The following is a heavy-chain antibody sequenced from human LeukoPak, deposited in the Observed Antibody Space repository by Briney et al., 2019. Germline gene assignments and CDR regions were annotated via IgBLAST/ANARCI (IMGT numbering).Heavy chain of an antibody. CDR1: GGSISIGGYY. V-gene: IGHV4-31*03. D-gene: IGHD5-18*01. CDR2: IYYSGST. J-gene: IGHJ4*02. Sequence: SSGTLSLTCTVSGGSISIGGYYWSWIRQHPGKGREWIGYIYYSGSTYYNPSLKSRVTISVDTSENQFSLKLSSVTAADTAVYYCARDGADTAIDYWGQGTLVTASS. CDR3: ARDGADTAIDY.